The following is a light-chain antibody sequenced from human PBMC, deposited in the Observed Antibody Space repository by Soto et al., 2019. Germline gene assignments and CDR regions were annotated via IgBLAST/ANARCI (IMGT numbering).Light chain of an antibody. CDR2: GAS. J-gene: IGKJ2*01. CDR1: QTVSSSY. Sequence: EIVLTQSPGTLSLSPGERATLSCRASQTVSSSYLAWYQQKPGQAPRLLIYGASTRATGIPGRFSGSASGTDFTRTISRLEPEDFAVYYYQQYGPSPMYTFGQGTNLEIK. V-gene: IGKV3-20*01. CDR3: QQYGPSPMYT.